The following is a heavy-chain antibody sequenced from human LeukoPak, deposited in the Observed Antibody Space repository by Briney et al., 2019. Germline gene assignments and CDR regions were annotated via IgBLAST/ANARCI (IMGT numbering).Heavy chain of an antibody. CDR2: VYFSGTT. CDR3: ASDRGLGAVVDF. V-gene: IGHV4-39*01. CDR1: GGSISSSPYY. D-gene: IGHD6-13*01. Sequence: SETLSLTCIVSGGSISSSPYYWGWNRQTPGKGLEWIGSVYFSGTTYYNPSLKSRVIISVDTSKNQFSLKLTSVTAADTAVYYCASDRGLGAVVDFWGQGTLVTVSS. J-gene: IGHJ4*02.